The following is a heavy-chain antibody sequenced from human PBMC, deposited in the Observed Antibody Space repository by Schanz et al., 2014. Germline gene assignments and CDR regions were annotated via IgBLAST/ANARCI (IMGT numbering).Heavy chain of an antibody. CDR1: GFTFSSYA. Sequence: DVQLLESGGGLVQPGGSLRLSCAASGFTFSSYAMSWVRQPPGKGLEWVSSIRGSGGGTDYADSVKGRFTISRDNSKNTLYLQMNSLRAEDTAVYYCAREGERKGMLPYYFDYWGQGALVTVSS. V-gene: IGHV3-23*01. J-gene: IGHJ4*02. D-gene: IGHD3-10*01. CDR3: AREGERKGMLPYYFDY. CDR2: IRGSGGGT.